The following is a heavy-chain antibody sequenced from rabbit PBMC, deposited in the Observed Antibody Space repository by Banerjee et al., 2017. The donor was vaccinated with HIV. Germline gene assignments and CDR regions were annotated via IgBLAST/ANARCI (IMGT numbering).Heavy chain of an antibody. D-gene: IGHD1-1*01. Sequence: QEQLVESGGGLVQPGESLKLSCKASGIDFSSRAMCWVRQAPGKGLEWVGTIYGGSSGSTYYASWAKGRFTISKTSSTTVTLQMTSLTAADTATYFCASGAYSGYGWGLWGPGTLVTVS. CDR1: GIDFSSRA. J-gene: IGHJ4*01. CDR2: IYGGSSGST. CDR3: ASGAYSGYGWGL. V-gene: IGHV1S45*01.